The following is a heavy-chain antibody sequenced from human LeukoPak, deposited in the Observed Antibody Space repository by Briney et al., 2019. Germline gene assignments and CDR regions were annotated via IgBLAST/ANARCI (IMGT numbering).Heavy chain of an antibody. CDR3: ARDPVGAIGYGMDV. CDR2: IYSGGST. V-gene: IGHV3-66*01. J-gene: IGHJ6*02. CDR1: GFTVSSNY. D-gene: IGHD1-26*01. Sequence: GGSLRLSCAASGFTVSSNYMSWVRQAPGKGLEWVSVIYSGGSTYYADSVKGRFTISRDTSKNTLYLQMNSLRAEDTAVYYCARDPVGAIGYGMDVWGQGTTVTVSS.